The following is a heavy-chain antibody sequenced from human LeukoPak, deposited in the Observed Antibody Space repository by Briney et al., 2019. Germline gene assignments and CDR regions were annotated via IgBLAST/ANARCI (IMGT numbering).Heavy chain of an antibody. CDR2: INPSGGST. CDR3: ATDVLVGATTDY. J-gene: IGHJ4*02. CDR1: GYTFTSYY. D-gene: IGHD1-26*01. Sequence: ASVKVSCKASGYTFTSYYMHWVRQAPGQGLEWMGIINPSGGSTSYAQKFQGRVTMTRDMSTSTVYMELSRLRSDDTAVYYCATDVLVGATTDYWGQGTLVTVSS. V-gene: IGHV1-46*01.